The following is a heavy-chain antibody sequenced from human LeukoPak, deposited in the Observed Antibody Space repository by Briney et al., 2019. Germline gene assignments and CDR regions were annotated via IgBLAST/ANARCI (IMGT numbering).Heavy chain of an antibody. Sequence: PGRSLRLSCAASGFTFSSYAMHWVRQAPGKGLEWVAVISYDGSNKYYADSVKGRFTISRDNYKNTLYLQMNSLTAEDTAVYYCARGATTGYYPYWGQGTLVTVSS. CDR3: ARGATTGYYPY. D-gene: IGHD3-9*01. V-gene: IGHV3-30*04. CDR2: ISYDGSNK. CDR1: GFTFSSYA. J-gene: IGHJ4*02.